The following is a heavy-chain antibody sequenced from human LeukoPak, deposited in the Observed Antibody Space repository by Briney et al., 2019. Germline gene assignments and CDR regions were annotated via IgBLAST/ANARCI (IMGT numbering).Heavy chain of an antibody. CDR3: ARGGSSGWFLYYMDV. CDR1: GFTFSSYW. V-gene: IGHV3-7*01. CDR2: IKQDGSEK. D-gene: IGHD6-19*01. J-gene: IGHJ6*03. Sequence: GGSLRLSCAASGFTFSSYWMSWVRQAPGKGLEWVANIKQDGSEKYYVDSVKGRFTISRDNAKNSLYLQMNSLRAEDTAVYYCARGGSSGWFLYYMDVWGKGTTVTISS.